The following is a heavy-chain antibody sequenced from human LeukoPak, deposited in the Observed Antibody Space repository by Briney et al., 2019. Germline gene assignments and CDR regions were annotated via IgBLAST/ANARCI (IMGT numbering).Heavy chain of an antibody. J-gene: IGHJ6*02. Sequence: GGSLRLSCAACGFILSSYGMHWVRQAPGGALVWVSRIETDGSTTNYADSVKGRFTTSRDKAKNTLYLQTNRLRAEGPELYFCTREQAGRAGLMDVWGRGTTVTVSS. CDR1: GFILSSYG. CDR3: TREQAGRAGLMDV. CDR2: IETDGSTT. V-gene: IGHV3-74*01. D-gene: IGHD6-13*01.